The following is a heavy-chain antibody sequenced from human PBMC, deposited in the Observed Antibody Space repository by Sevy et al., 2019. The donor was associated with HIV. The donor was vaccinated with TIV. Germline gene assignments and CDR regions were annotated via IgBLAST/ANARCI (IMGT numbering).Heavy chain of an antibody. V-gene: IGHV3-74*01. Sequence: GGSLRLSCAASGFTFSSYWMHWARHAPGKGLVWVSRINSDGSSTSYADSVKGRFTISRDNAKNTLYLQMNILRAEDTAVYYCARDRSYGSGSYYFDYWGQGTLVTVSS. D-gene: IGHD3-10*01. CDR3: ARDRSYGSGSYYFDY. J-gene: IGHJ4*02. CDR2: INSDGSST. CDR1: GFTFSSYW.